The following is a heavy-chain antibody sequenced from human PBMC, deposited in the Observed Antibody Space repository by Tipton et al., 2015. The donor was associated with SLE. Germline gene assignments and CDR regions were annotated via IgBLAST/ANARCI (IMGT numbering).Heavy chain of an antibody. V-gene: IGHV4-34*01. Sequence: LRLSCAVYGGSFSGYYWSWIRLPPGKGLEWIGEINHSGSTNYNPSLKSRVSISVDTSKNQFSLKLSSVTAADTAVYYCARGPPRNYYWGQGTLVTVSS. D-gene: IGHD1-14*01. CDR3: ARGPPRNYY. J-gene: IGHJ4*02. CDR2: INHSGST. CDR1: GGSFSGYY.